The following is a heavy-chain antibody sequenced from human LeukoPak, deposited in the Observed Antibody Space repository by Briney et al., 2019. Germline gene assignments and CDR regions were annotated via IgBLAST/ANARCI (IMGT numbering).Heavy chain of an antibody. D-gene: IGHD2-2*01. CDR3: ARSSIVVVPAAMNY. J-gene: IGHJ4*02. CDR1: GGTFSSYA. V-gene: IGHV1-69*13. CDR2: IIPIFDTA. Sequence: GASVKVSCKASGGTFSSYAISWVRQAPGQGLEWMGGIIPIFDTANYAQKFQGRVTITADESTSTAYMELSSLRSEDTAVYYCARSSIVVVPAAMNYWGQGTLVTVSS.